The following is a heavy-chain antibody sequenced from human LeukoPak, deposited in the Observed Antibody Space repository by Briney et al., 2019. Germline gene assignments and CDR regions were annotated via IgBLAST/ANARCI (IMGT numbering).Heavy chain of an antibody. CDR1: GFTVSSNY. J-gene: IGHJ4*02. CDR3: AKGVRGITGTTPLDY. V-gene: IGHV3-66*02. CDR2: IYSGGST. Sequence: GGSLRLSCAASGFTVSSNYMSWVRQAPGKGLEWVSVIYSGGSTYYADSVKGRFTISRDNSKNTLYLQMNSLRAEDTAVYYCAKGVRGITGTTPLDYWGQGTLVTVSS. D-gene: IGHD1-7*01.